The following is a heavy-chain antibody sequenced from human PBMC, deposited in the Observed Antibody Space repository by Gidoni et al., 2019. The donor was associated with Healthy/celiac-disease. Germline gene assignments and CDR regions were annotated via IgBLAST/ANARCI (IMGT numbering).Heavy chain of an antibody. CDR1: GFTFSSYA. V-gene: IGHV3-23*01. J-gene: IGHJ4*02. Sequence: EVQLLESGGGLVQPGGSLRLSCAASGFTFSSYAMSWVRQAPGKGLEWVSAISGSGGSTYYADSVKGRFTISRDNSKNTLYLQMNSLRAEDTAVYYCAGSYDILTGPFDYWGQGTLVTVSS. CDR3: AGSYDILTGPFDY. CDR2: ISGSGGST. D-gene: IGHD3-9*01.